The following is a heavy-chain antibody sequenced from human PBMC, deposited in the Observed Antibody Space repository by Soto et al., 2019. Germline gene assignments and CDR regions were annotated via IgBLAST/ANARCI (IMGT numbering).Heavy chain of an antibody. CDR3: ARPPGYISDWYYFDL. D-gene: IGHD3-9*01. J-gene: IGHJ4*02. CDR1: GYTFNSHD. Sequence: ASVKVSCKASGYTFNSHDINWVRQATGQGLEWMGWMSPNSGNSGFAEKFQGRVTMTRNSSTRTAYMELSSLRFEDTAVYYCARPPGYISDWYYFDLWGQGTQVTVSS. V-gene: IGHV1-8*01. CDR2: MSPNSGNS.